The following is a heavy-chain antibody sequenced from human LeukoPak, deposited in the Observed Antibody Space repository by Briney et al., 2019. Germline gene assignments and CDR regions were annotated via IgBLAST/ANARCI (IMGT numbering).Heavy chain of an antibody. CDR1: GFTFSSYA. CDR2: SNAAGSPV. V-gene: IGHV3-48*02. J-gene: IGHJ4*02. CDR3: ARDRSLSVAGTFDF. Sequence: GGSLRLSCAASGFTFSSYAMSCVRQAPGKGLEWISYSNAAGSPVSYAESVQGRFTISRDNAKNSLYLEMNSLRDDDTAVYYCARDRSLSVAGTFDFWGQGSLVTVSS. D-gene: IGHD6-19*01.